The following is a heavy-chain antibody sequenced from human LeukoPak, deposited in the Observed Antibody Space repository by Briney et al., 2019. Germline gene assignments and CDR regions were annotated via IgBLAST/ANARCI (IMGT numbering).Heavy chain of an antibody. D-gene: IGHD2-2*01. V-gene: IGHV3-64*01. Sequence: GGSLRLSCAASGFTFSSYAMHWVRQAPGKGLEYVSAISSNGGSTYYANSVKGRFTISRDNSKNTLYLQMGSLRAEDMAVYYCARDQSSTSLNLDYWGQGTLVAVSS. CDR3: ARDQSSTSLNLDY. CDR2: ISSNGGST. CDR1: GFTFSSYA. J-gene: IGHJ4*02.